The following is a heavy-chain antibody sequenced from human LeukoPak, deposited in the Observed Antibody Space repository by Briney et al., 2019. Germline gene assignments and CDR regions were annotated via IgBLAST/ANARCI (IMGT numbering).Heavy chain of an antibody. CDR2: ISYDGSNK. J-gene: IGHJ4*02. CDR3: ARDRSGGIDY. Sequence: PGRSLRLSCAASGFTFSSYAMHWVRQAPGKGLEWVAVISYDGSNKYYADSGKGRFTISRDNSKNTLYLQMNSLRAEDTAVYYCARDRSGGIDYWGQGTLVTVSS. D-gene: IGHD3-16*01. V-gene: IGHV3-30-3*01. CDR1: GFTFSSYA.